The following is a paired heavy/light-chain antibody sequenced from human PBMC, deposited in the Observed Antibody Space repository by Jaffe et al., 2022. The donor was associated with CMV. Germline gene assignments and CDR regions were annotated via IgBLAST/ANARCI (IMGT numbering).Light chain of an antibody. V-gene: IGKV2-24*01. CDR1: HSLVHSDGNTY. CDR3: MQTTQFLT. Sequence: EIVLTQTPVSSPVILGQPASISCRSSHSLVHSDGNTYLSWLQHRPGQPPRLLIYKVSKQLSGVPDRFTGSGAGTDFTLNISRVEPEDLGLYYCMQTTQFLTFGLGTKVEIK. J-gene: IGKJ1*01. CDR2: KVS.
Heavy chain of an antibody. J-gene: IGHJ4*02. D-gene: IGHD5-12*01. Sequence: QVQLVQSGAEVKKPGASVRVSCKPSGYKFTTYGVNWLRQAPGQGLEWMGWINTFNGDTNFAQTVQGRIALTTDTSTGTSYLELKSLRSDDTAVYFCARDLYPLGAKLPTKVLDYWGQGTLVTVSS. V-gene: IGHV1-18*01. CDR3: ARDLYPLGAKLPTKVLDY. CDR2: INTFNGDT. CDR1: GYKFTTYG.